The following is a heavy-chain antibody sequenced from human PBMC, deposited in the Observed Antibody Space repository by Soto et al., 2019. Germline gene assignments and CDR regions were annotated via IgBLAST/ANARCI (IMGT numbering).Heavy chain of an antibody. CDR2: IKQDGSEK. CDR3: ARDHSGYDEEYFQH. CDR1: GVTFSSYW. J-gene: IGHJ1*01. Sequence: GGSLRLSCAAAGVTFSSYWMSWVRQAPGKGLEWVANIKQDGSEKYYVDSVKGRFTISRDNAKNSLYLQMNSLRAEDTAVYYCARDHSGYDEEYFQHWGQGTLVTVPQ. V-gene: IGHV3-7*03. D-gene: IGHD5-12*01.